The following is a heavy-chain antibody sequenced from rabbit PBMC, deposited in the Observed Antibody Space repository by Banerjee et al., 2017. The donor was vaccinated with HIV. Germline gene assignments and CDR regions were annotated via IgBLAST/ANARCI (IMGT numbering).Heavy chain of an antibody. CDR2: IVAGGGGST. CDR1: GFDFSSYYY. V-gene: IGHV1S45*01. Sequence: QEQLVESGGGLVQPEGSLTLTCKASGFDFSSYYYMCWVRQAPGKGLEWIAGIVAGGGGSTDYASWAKGRFTISNPSSTTVTLQMTSLTAADTATYFCARDLPGYNGYGSSLWGQGTLVTVS. CDR3: ARDLPGYNGYGSSL. J-gene: IGHJ3*01. D-gene: IGHD5-1*01.